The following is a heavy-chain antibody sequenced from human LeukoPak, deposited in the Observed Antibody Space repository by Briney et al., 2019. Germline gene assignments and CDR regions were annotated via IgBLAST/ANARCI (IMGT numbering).Heavy chain of an antibody. CDR2: ISSSSSYI. CDR3: ASPYYYDSSGYYPGGAFDI. D-gene: IGHD3-22*01. Sequence: GGSLRLSCAASGFTFSSYSMNWVRQAPGKGLEWVSSISSSSSYIYYADSVKGRFTISRDNAKNSLYLQMISLRAEDTAVYYCASPYYYDSSGYYPGGAFDIWGQGTMVTVSS. V-gene: IGHV3-21*01. CDR1: GFTFSSYS. J-gene: IGHJ3*02.